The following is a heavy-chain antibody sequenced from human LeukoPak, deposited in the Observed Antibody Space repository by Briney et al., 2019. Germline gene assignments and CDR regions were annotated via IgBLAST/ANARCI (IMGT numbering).Heavy chain of an antibody. J-gene: IGHJ4*02. CDR1: GFTFSSYG. Sequence: PGGSLRLSCAASGFTFSSYGMNWVRQAPGKGLAWVSYISSSSSTIYYADSVKGRFTVSRDNAKNSLYLEMNSLRAEDTAVYYCARDPGYYFDYWGQGTLVTVSS. V-gene: IGHV3-48*01. D-gene: IGHD7-27*01. CDR2: ISSSSSTI. CDR3: ARDPGYYFDY.